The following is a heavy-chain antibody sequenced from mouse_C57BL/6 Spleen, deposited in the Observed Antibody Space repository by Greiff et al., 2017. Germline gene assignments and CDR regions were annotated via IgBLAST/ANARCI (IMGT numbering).Heavy chain of an antibody. CDR3: AMDYYDYGGFAY. V-gene: IGHV1-53*01. CDR1: GYTFTSYW. J-gene: IGHJ3*01. Sequence: QVQLQQPGTELVKPGASVKLSCKASGYTFTSYWMHWVKQRPGQGLVWIGNINPSNGGTNYNEKFKSKATLTVDKSSSTAYLQRRSLTSEDSAVYYSAMDYYDYGGFAYWGQGTLVTVSA. CDR2: INPSNGGT. D-gene: IGHD2-4*01.